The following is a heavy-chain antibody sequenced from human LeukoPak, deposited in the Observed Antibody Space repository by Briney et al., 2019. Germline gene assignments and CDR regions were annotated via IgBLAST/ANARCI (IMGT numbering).Heavy chain of an antibody. J-gene: IGHJ4*02. CDR1: GFTFSDYW. D-gene: IGHD3-16*01. Sequence: PGRSLRLSCAASGFTFSDYWMHSVRHAPGKGLVWVSRIDSDGSTTTYADSVKGRFTISRDNAKNTLYLQMNSLRAEDTAVYYCATSRGSVWGQGTLVTVSS. CDR3: ATSRGSV. V-gene: IGHV3-74*01. CDR2: IDSDGSTT.